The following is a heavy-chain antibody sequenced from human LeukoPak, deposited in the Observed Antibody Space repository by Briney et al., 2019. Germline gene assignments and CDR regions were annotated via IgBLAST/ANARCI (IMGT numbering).Heavy chain of an antibody. J-gene: IGHJ4*02. V-gene: IGHV3-30-3*01. Sequence: AGGSLRLSCAASGFTFSSYAMHWVRQAPGKGLEWVAVISYDGSNKYYADSVKGRFTISRDNSKSSLYLQMNSLRAEDTAVYYCARVGSPIAAAGTVYWGQGTLVTVSS. D-gene: IGHD6-13*01. CDR3: ARVGSPIAAAGTVY. CDR1: GFTFSSYA. CDR2: ISYDGSNK.